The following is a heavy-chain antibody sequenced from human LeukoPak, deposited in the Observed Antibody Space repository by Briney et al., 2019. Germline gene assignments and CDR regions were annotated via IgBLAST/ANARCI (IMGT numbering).Heavy chain of an antibody. CDR3: AKDRIAAAGH. CDR1: GFTFSSYG. D-gene: IGHD6-13*01. Sequence: PGGSLRLSCAASGFTFSSYGMHRVRQAPGKGLEWVAFIRYDGSNKYYADSVKGRFTISRDNSKSTLYLQMNSLRAEDTAVYYCAKDRIAAAGHWGQGTLVTVSS. J-gene: IGHJ4*02. CDR2: IRYDGSNK. V-gene: IGHV3-30*02.